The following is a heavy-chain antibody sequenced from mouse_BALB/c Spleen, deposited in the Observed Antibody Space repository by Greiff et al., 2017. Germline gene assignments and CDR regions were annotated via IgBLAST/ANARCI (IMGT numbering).Heavy chain of an antibody. D-gene: IGHD2-10*01. CDR2: IYPGDGDT. CDR3: ARGSYYGNSYAMDY. J-gene: IGHJ4*01. CDR1: GYTFTSYW. V-gene: IGHV1-87*01. Sequence: QVQLQQSGAELARPGASVKLSCKASGYTFTSYWMQWVKQRPGQGLEWIGAIYPGDGDTRYTQKFKGKATLTADKSSSTAYMQLSSLASEDSAVYYRARGSYYGNSYAMDYWGQGTSVTVSS.